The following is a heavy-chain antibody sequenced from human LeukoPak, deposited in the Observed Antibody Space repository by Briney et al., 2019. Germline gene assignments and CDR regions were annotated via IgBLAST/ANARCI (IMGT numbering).Heavy chain of an antibody. J-gene: IGHJ4*02. CDR2: ISAYNGNT. D-gene: IGHD3-22*01. CDR3: AKTKASGYYFSSLYYFDY. CDR1: GYTFTSYD. V-gene: IGHV1-18*01. Sequence: ASVKVSCKASGYTFTSYDINWVRQATGQGLEWMGWISAYNGNTNYAQKLQGRVTMTTDTSTSTAYMELRSLRSDDTAVYYCAKTKASGYYFSSLYYFDYWGQGTLVTVSS.